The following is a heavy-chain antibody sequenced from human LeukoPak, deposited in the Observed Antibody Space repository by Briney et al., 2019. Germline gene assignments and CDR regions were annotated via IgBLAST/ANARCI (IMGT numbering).Heavy chain of an antibody. D-gene: IGHD3-10*01. J-gene: IGHJ5*02. CDR2: XXXXTGST. V-gene: IGHV1-2*02. CDR3: ARSSGGSGRWGDNWFDP. Sequence: APAXGXEWMGXXXXXTGSTNYAEKFQGRVTMTRDTSISTCYMELSRLRSDDVAVYYCARSSGGSGRWGDNWFDPWGQGTLVIVSS.